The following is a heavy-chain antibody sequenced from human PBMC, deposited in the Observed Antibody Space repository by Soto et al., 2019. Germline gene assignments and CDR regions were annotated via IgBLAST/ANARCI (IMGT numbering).Heavy chain of an antibody. Sequence: GWSLRLSCVASGFTFSNFGLNWVRQAPGKGLEWVSSISSSDKYIYYADSVKGRFTISRDNAKNSLSLQMNSLRADDTAVYYCARVFCRGDCYSHPDYWGQGTLVTVSS. D-gene: IGHD2-21*02. CDR1: GFTFSNFG. CDR3: ARVFCRGDCYSHPDY. J-gene: IGHJ4*02. V-gene: IGHV3-21*01. CDR2: ISSSDKYI.